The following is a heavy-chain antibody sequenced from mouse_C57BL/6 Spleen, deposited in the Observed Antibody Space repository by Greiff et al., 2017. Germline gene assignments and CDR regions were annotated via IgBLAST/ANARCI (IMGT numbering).Heavy chain of an antibody. J-gene: IGHJ4*01. CDR3: TTHSSDDYDNAMDY. V-gene: IGHV14-4*01. CDR1: GFNIKDDY. D-gene: IGHD2-4*01. Sequence: VQLQQSGAELVRPGASVKLSCTASGFNIKDDYMHWVKQRPEQGLEWIGWIDPENGDTEYASKFQGKATITADTSSNTAYLQLSSLTSEDTAVYYCTTHSSDDYDNAMDYWGQGTSVTVSS. CDR2: IDPENGDT.